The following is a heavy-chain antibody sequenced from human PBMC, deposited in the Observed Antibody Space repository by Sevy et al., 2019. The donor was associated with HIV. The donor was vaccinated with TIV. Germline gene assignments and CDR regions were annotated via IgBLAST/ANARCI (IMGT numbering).Heavy chain of an antibody. CDR3: ARHPGIAAAGPFDP. V-gene: IGHV4-34*01. CDR2: INHSGST. Sequence: SETLSLTCAVYGGSFSGYYWSWIRQPPGKGLEWIGEINHSGSTNYNPSLKSPVTISVDTSKNQFSLKLSSVTAADTAVYYCARHPGIAAAGPFDPWGQGTLVTVSS. J-gene: IGHJ5*02. CDR1: GGSFSGYY. D-gene: IGHD6-13*01.